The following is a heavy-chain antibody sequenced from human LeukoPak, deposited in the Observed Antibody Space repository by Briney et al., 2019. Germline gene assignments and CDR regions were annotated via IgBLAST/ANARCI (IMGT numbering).Heavy chain of an antibody. CDR2: FDPEDGET. V-gene: IGHV1-24*01. Sequence: GASVKVSCKVSGYTLTELSMHWVRQAPGKGLEWMGGFDPEDGETIYAQKFQGRVTMTEDTSTDTAYMELSSLRSEDTAVYYCATVFGITMVRGGSVDIWGQGTMVTVSS. J-gene: IGHJ3*02. D-gene: IGHD3-10*01. CDR1: GYTLTELS. CDR3: ATVFGITMVRGGSVDI.